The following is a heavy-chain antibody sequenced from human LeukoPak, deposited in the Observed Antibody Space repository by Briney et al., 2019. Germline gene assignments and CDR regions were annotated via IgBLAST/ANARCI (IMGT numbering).Heavy chain of an antibody. CDR3: AILGSSSGYYYTGMDV. J-gene: IGHJ6*02. CDR2: ISGSGGTT. V-gene: IGHV3-23*01. Sequence: GGSLRLSCAASGFTFSSYAMSWVRQAAGKGLEWVSGISGSGGTTYYADSVKGRFTISRDNSKNTMYLQMNSLRAEDTALYYCAILGSSSGYYYTGMDVWGQGITVTVSS. D-gene: IGHD6-6*01. CDR1: GFTFSSYA.